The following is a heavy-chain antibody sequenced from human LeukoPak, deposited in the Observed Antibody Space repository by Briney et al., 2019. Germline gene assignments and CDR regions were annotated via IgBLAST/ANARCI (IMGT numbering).Heavy chain of an antibody. V-gene: IGHV3-21*01. CDR1: GFTFSSYS. Sequence: GGSLRLSCAASGFTFSSYSMNWVRQAPGKGLEWVSSISSSSSYIYYADSVKGRFTISRDNAKNSLYLQMNSLRAEDTAVYYCATDPRNYYGSSGLSDYWGQGTLVTVSS. CDR3: ATDPRNYYGSSGLSDY. D-gene: IGHD3-22*01. J-gene: IGHJ4*02. CDR2: ISSSSSYI.